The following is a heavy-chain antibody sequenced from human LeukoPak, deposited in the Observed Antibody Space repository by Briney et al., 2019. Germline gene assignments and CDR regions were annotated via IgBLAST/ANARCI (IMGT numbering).Heavy chain of an antibody. CDR3: AKGGGGWSPGYYYGMDV. J-gene: IGHJ6*02. V-gene: IGHV3-23*01. Sequence: GGSLRLSCAASGFTFSSYAMSWVRQAPGKGLEWVSAISGSGGSTYYADSVKGRFTISRDNSKNTLYLQMNSLRAEDTAVYYCAKGGGGWSPGYYYGMDVWGQGTTVTVSS. CDR1: GFTFSSYA. CDR2: ISGSGGST. D-gene: IGHD6-19*01.